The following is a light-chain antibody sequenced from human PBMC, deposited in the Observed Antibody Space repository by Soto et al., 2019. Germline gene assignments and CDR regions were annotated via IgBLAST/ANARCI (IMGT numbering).Light chain of an antibody. CDR3: QQRRT. CDR1: QSVTNS. J-gene: IGKJ1*01. Sequence: EIVLTQSPATLSLSPGARATLSCRPSQSVTNSLAWYQQQPGQAPRLLIYHASNRATGVPARFSGSGSGTDFTLTISSLEPADFAVYYCQQRRTFGQGTKVEIK. CDR2: HAS. V-gene: IGKV3-11*01.